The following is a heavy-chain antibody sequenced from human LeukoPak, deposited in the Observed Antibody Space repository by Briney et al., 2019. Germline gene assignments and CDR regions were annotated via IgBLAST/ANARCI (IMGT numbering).Heavy chain of an antibody. CDR1: GYTLTELS. J-gene: IGHJ5*02. Sequence: ASVKVSCKVSGYTLTELSMHWVRQAPGKGLEWMGGFDPEDGETIYAQKFQGRVTMTEDTSTDTAYMELSSLRSEDTAVYYCATDSTRDSSSWYVRTGFDPWGQGTLVTVSS. CDR2: FDPEDGET. CDR3: ATDSTRDSSSWYVRTGFDP. D-gene: IGHD6-13*01. V-gene: IGHV1-24*01.